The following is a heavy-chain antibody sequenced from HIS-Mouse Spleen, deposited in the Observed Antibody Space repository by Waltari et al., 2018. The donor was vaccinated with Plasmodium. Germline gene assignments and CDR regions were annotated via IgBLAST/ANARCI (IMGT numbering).Heavy chain of an antibody. J-gene: IGHJ5*02. D-gene: IGHD4-4*01. V-gene: IGHV5-51*01. CDR3: ARRRTTLNWFDP. Sequence: EVPLAQSGAEVKKPGESLTLSCKGSGYSLTSYWIGGVRQMPGKGLEWMGIIYPGDSDTRYSPSFQGQVTISADKSISTAYLQWSSLKASDTAMYYCARRRTTLNWFDPWGQGTLVTVSS. CDR2: IYPGDSDT. CDR1: GYSLTSYW.